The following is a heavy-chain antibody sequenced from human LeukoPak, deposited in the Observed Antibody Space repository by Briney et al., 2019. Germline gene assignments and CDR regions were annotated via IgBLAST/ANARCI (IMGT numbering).Heavy chain of an antibody. V-gene: IGHV4-30-2*01. CDR2: IYHSGST. Sequence: SETLSLTCAVSGGSISSGGYSWSWIRLPPGKGLEWIGYIYHSGSTYYNPSLKSRVTISVDRSKNQFSLKLSSVTAADTAVYYCARGLPIDSYGDYIRWGQGTLATVSS. CDR1: GGSISSGGYS. J-gene: IGHJ4*02. CDR3: ARGLPIDSYGDYIR. D-gene: IGHD4-17*01.